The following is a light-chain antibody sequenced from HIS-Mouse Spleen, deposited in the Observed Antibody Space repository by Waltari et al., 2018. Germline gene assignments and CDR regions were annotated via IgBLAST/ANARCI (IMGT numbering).Light chain of an antibody. J-gene: IGKJ2*01. CDR2: AAS. CDR3: QQYYSYPYT. CDR1: QGISSY. Sequence: SPSSLSASTGDRVTITCRASQGISSYLAWYQQKPGKAPKLLIYAASTLQSGVPSRFSGSGSLTDFTLTISCLQSEDFATYYCQQYYSYPYTFGQGTKLEIK. V-gene: IGKV1-8*01.